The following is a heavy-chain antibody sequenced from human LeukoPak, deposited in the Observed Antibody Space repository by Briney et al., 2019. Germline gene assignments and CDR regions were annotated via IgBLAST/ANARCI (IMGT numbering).Heavy chain of an antibody. J-gene: IGHJ4*02. V-gene: IGHV4-34*01. CDR1: GGSFSGYY. D-gene: IGHD3-10*01. CDR3: ARGRYYYGSGSYYNPWYFDY. Sequence: SETLSLTCAVYGGSFSGYYWSWIRQPPGKGLEWIGEINHSGSTNYNPSLKSRVTISVDTSKNQFSLKLSSVTAADTAVRYCARGRYYYGSGSYYNPWYFDYWGQGTLVTVPS. CDR2: INHSGST.